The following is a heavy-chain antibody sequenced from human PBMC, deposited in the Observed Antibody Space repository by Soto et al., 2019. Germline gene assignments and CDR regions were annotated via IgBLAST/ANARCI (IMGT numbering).Heavy chain of an antibody. CDR1: GYSFTTYG. CDR3: AREGPAPYYYCGMDV. Sequence: QVQLVQSGGEVKKPGASVKVSCKTSGYSFTTYGISWVRQAPGQVLEWMGWISAYNGNTNYAQKLQGRVTMTTDTSTSTAYMELRSLRSDDTAVYYCAREGPAPYYYCGMDVWGQGSTVTVSS. CDR2: ISAYNGNT. J-gene: IGHJ6*02. V-gene: IGHV1-18*01.